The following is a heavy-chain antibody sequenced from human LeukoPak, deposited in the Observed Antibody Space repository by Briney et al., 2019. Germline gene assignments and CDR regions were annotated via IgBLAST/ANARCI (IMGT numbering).Heavy chain of an antibody. V-gene: IGHV3-11*01. CDR2: ISQTGSAI. CDR1: GFTFTEYY. J-gene: IGHJ4*02. D-gene: IGHD3-16*01. Sequence: GGSLRLSCAASGFTFTEYYMTWMRRAPGKGLEWVSYISQTGSAIYYTDSVKGRFTISRDNAENSLYLQMNSLRAEDTAIYYCARWSGGADYWGQGVLVTVSS. CDR3: ARWSGGADY.